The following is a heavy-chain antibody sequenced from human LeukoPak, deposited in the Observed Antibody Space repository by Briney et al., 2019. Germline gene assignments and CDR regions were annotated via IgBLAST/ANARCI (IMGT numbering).Heavy chain of an antibody. CDR3: ARDRYYYGSGSPFDI. CDR1: GFTFDDYA. Sequence: GRSLRLSCAASGFTFDDYAMHWVRQAPGKGLEWVSGISWNSGSIGYADSVKGRFTISRDNAKNSLYLQMNSLRAEDTAVYYCARDRYYYGSGSPFDIWGQGTMVTVSS. CDR2: ISWNSGSI. V-gene: IGHV3-9*01. D-gene: IGHD3-10*01. J-gene: IGHJ3*02.